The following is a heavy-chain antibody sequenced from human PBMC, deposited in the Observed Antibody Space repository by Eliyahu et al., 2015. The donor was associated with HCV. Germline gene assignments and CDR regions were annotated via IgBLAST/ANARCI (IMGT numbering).Heavy chain of an antibody. CDR3: ARGQLSNSGSPLFDY. Sequence: QVQLQQWGAGLLKPSETLSLTCAVYGGSFSGYYWSWIRQPPGKGLEWIGEINHSGSTNYNPSPKSRVTISVDTSKNQFSLKLSSVTAADTAVYYCARGQLSNSGSPLFDYWGQGTLVTVSS. V-gene: IGHV4-34*01. J-gene: IGHJ4*02. D-gene: IGHD3-10*01. CDR2: INHSGST. CDR1: GGSFSGYY.